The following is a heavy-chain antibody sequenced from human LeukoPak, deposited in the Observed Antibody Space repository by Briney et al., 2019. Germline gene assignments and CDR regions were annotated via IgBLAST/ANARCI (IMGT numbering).Heavy chain of an antibody. V-gene: IGHV4-59*01. J-gene: IGHJ3*02. CDR2: IYYSGST. D-gene: IGHD5-18*01. Sequence: SETLSLTCTVSGGSISSYYWSWIRQPPGKGLGWIGYIYYSGSTNYNPSLKSRVTISVDTSKNQFSLKLSSVTAADTAVYYCAISGYSYGDAFDIWGQGTMVTVSS. CDR3: AISGYSYGDAFDI. CDR1: GGSISSYY.